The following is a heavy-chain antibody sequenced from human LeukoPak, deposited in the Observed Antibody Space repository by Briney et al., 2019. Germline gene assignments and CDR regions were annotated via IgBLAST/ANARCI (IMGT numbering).Heavy chain of an antibody. CDR1: GGTFSSYA. V-gene: IGHV1-69*13. D-gene: IGHD3-16*01. CDR2: IIPIFGTA. CDR3: ARNDYVWGSYGY. J-gene: IGHJ4*02. Sequence: SVKVSCKASGGTFSSYAISWVRQAPGQGLEWMGGIIPIFGTANYTQKFQGRVTITADESTSTAYMELSSLRSEDTAVYYCARNDYVWGSYGYWGQGTLVTVSS.